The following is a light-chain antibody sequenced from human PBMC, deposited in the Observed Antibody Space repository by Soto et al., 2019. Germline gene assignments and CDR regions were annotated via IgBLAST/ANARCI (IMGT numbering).Light chain of an antibody. V-gene: IGKV3-20*01. CDR3: QQYSSSPPYT. CDR1: QSVSSSY. J-gene: IGKJ2*01. Sequence: EIVLTQSRGTLSLSPGERATLSCRASQSVSSSYFAWYQQKPGQAPRLLIYGASSRATGMPDRFSGSGSGRDFTLAINRLEPEDFTVYYCQQYSSSPPYTFGQGTKLEI. CDR2: GAS.